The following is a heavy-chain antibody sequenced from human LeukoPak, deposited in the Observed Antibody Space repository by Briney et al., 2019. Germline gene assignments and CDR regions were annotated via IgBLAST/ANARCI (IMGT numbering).Heavy chain of an antibody. CDR2: INQSGST. V-gene: IGHV4-34*01. CDR3: ARGRWLQYET. D-gene: IGHD5-24*01. Sequence: SETLSLTCGVCGESFSGDYWSWIRQPPGKGLEWIGEINQSGSTNYIPSLKSRVTISADTSKNQFSLKLISVTAADTAVYYCARGRWLQYETWGQGTLVTVSS. J-gene: IGHJ5*02. CDR1: GESFSGDY.